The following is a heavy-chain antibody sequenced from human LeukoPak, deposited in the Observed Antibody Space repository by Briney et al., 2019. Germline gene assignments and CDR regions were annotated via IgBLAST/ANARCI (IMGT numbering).Heavy chain of an antibody. Sequence: PGGSLRLSCVPSGFTSSRDEMNWVRQAPGKGLEWVSYISSSGSTIYYADSVKGRFTISRDNAKNSLYLQMNSLRAEDTAVYYCARDGVSYYYDSSGGYYFDYWGQGTLVTVSS. CDR1: GFTSSRDE. CDR3: ARDGVSYYYDSSGGYYFDY. V-gene: IGHV3-48*03. J-gene: IGHJ4*02. D-gene: IGHD3-22*01. CDR2: ISSSGSTI.